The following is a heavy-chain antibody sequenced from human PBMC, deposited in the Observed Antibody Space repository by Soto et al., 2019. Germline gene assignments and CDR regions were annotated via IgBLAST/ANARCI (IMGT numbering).Heavy chain of an antibody. J-gene: IGHJ6*02. D-gene: IGHD3-22*01. CDR1: GFTFSSYA. CDR3: AKVIYDSSGYYYQHSSGYYYYGMDV. V-gene: IGHV3-23*01. CDR2: ISGSGGST. Sequence: GGSLRLSCAASGFTFSSYAMSWVRQAPGKGLEWVSAISGSGGSTYYADSVKGRFTISRDNSKNTLYLQMNSLRAEDTAVYYCAKVIYDSSGYYYQHSSGYYYYGMDVWGQGTTVTVSS.